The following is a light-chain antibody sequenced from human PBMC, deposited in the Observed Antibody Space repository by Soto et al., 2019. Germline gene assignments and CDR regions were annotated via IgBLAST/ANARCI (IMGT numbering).Light chain of an antibody. V-gene: IGKV1-39*01. CDR3: QQSYSTPRLT. J-gene: IGKJ5*01. CDR1: QSISTY. Sequence: DIQMIQSPSSLSASVGDRVTITCRASQSISTYLNWYQLKPGKAPKLLIFGASSLQSGVPSRFSGSGSGTAFALTIASLQPEDIATYHFQQSYSTPRLTFGQGTRLEIK. CDR2: GAS.